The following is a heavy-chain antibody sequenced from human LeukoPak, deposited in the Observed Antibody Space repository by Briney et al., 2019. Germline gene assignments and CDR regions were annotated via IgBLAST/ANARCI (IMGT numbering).Heavy chain of an antibody. CDR1: GFTFSSYA. D-gene: IGHD5-18*01. Sequence: GGSLRLSCAASGFTFSSYAMSWVRQAPGKGLEWVANIKKDGSEKYYVDSVKGRFTISRDNAKNSLYLQMNSLRAEDTAVYYCAREGYSYGGLDAFDIWGQGTMVTVSS. V-gene: IGHV3-7*01. CDR3: AREGYSYGGLDAFDI. J-gene: IGHJ3*02. CDR2: IKKDGSEK.